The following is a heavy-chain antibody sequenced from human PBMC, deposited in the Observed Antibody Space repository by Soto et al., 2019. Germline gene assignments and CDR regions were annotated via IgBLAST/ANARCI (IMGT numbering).Heavy chain of an antibody. J-gene: IGHJ4*02. V-gene: IGHV3-30*18. CDR1: GFTFSSYG. CDR3: AKDLGFRGAGDY. CDR2: ISYDGSNK. Sequence: GGSLRLSCAASGFTFSSYGMHWVRQAPGKGLEWVAVISYDGSNKYYADSVKGRFTISRDNSKNTLYLQMNSLRAEDTAVYYCAKDLGFRGAGDYWGQGTLVTVSS. D-gene: IGHD2-15*01.